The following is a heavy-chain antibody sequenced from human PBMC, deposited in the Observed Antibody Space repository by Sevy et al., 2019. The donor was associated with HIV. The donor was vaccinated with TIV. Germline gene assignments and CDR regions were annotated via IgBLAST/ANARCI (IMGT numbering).Heavy chain of an antibody. D-gene: IGHD6-25*01. CDR1: GFTFSDHY. CDR3: ARVSIAARFYYYYYMDV. V-gene: IGHV3-72*01. Sequence: GGSLRLSCAASGFTFSDHYMDWVRQAPGKGLEWVGRTRNKANSYTTEYAASVKGRFTISRDDSKNSLYLQMKSLKTEDTAVDYCARVSIAARFYYYYYMDVWGKGTTVTVSS. CDR2: TRNKANSYTT. J-gene: IGHJ6*03.